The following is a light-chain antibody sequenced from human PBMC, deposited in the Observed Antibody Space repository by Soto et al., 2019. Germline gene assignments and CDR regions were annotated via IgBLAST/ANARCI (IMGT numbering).Light chain of an antibody. CDR1: QSVGSN. Sequence: EVVMTQSPATLSVSPGERATLSCRASQSVGSNVAWYQQKAGQAPRLLLYGASTRATGIPARISGSGSETEFTLTISSLQPDDFATYYCQQYNHYSGLTFGGGTKVDIK. V-gene: IGKV3-15*01. CDR3: QQYNHYSGLT. CDR2: GAS. J-gene: IGKJ4*01.